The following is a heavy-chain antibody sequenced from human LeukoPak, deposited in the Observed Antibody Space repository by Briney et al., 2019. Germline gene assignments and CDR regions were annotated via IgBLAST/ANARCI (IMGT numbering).Heavy chain of an antibody. D-gene: IGHD3-3*01. CDR3: AKNSRVKNSLFGHYMDV. V-gene: IGHV3-30*02. CDR2: IRHDGTNK. CDR1: GFTFGNYD. J-gene: IGHJ6*03. Sequence: GGSLRLSCAASGFTFGNYDMHWVRQPPGKGLEWLAFIRHDGTNKYYADSVQGRFTISRDNSKNTLYMQMISLRPEDTAVYYCAKNSRVKNSLFGHYMDVWGKGTTVTVSS.